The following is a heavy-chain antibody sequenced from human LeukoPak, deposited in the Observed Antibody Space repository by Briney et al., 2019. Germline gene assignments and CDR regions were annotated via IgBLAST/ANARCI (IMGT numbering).Heavy chain of an antibody. V-gene: IGHV4-59*01. CDR1: GGSISSYY. CDR2: IYYSGST. Sequence: SETLSLTCTVSGGSISSYYWSWIRQPPGKGLEWIGYIYYSGSTNYNPSLKSRVTISVDTSKNQFSLKLSSVTAADTAVYYCASSGQRAYWYFDLWGRGTLVTVSS. J-gene: IGHJ2*01. CDR3: ASSGQRAYWYFDL.